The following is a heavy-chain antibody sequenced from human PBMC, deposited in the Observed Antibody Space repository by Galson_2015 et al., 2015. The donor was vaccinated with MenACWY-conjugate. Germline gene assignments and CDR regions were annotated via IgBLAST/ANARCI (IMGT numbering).Heavy chain of an antibody. CDR1: GFIFNTYW. CDR3: AKSRGASFSFDS. CDR2: INPGGSST. Sequence: SLRLSCAASGFIFNTYWMHWVRQAPGKGLVWVSRINPGGSSTTYADSVKDRFTISRDNAKNTLYLQMNGLRPEDTAVFYCAKSRGASFSFDSWGQGTLVTVSS. D-gene: IGHD1-26*01. J-gene: IGHJ4*02. V-gene: IGHV3-74*01.